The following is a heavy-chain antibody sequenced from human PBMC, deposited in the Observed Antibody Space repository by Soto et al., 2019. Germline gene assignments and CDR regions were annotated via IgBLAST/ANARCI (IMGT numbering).Heavy chain of an antibody. CDR2: VIPMFLKP. CDR1: GEVFGTYP. J-gene: IGHJ4*02. CDR3: VRGGGQMANPPPYLI. Sequence: SVKLSCKGSGEVFGTYPGGWGRKAPEKGLEWMGGVIPMFLKPNYAQKFQGRVTITADKSTNTVYMEMNSLMSEDTAVYYCVRGGGQMANPPPYLIRGQGTHVTRSS. D-gene: IGHD3-16*01. V-gene: IGHV1-69*06.